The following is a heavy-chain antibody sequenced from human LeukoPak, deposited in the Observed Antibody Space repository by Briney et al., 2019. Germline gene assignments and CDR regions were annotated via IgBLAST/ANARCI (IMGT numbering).Heavy chain of an antibody. Sequence: GGSLRLSCAASGFTFSSYAMSWVRQAPGKGLEWASAISGSGGSTYYADSVKGRFTISRDNSKNTLYLQMNSLRPEDTAVYYCAKDRGTSWYNAMDVWGQGTTVTVSS. CDR3: AKDRGTSWYNAMDV. J-gene: IGHJ6*02. D-gene: IGHD3-10*01. CDR1: GFTFSSYA. CDR2: ISGSGGST. V-gene: IGHV3-23*01.